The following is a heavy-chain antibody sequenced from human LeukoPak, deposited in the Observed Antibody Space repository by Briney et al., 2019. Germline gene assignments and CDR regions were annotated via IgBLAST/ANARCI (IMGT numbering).Heavy chain of an antibody. D-gene: IGHD1-26*01. CDR1: GFTFCSYS. CDR3: AREEWEFDY. CDR2: ISGSGSTM. V-gene: IGHV3-48*04. Sequence: PGGSLRLSCAASGFTFCSYSMNWVRQAPGKGLEWVSYISGSGSTMYYADSVKGRFTISRDNAKNSLYLQMNSLRAEDTAVYYCAREEWEFDYWGQGTLVTVSS. J-gene: IGHJ4*02.